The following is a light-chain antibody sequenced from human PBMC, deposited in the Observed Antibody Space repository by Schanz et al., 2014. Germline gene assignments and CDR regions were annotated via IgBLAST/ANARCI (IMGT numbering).Light chain of an antibody. J-gene: IGKJ3*01. CDR3: QQYGSSPPFT. V-gene: IGKV3-20*01. CDR2: GAS. Sequence: EIVLTQSPATLSVSPGERATLSCRASQSASSDLAWYQQKPGQAPRLLIYGASSRATGIPDRFSGSGSGTDFTLTISRLEPEDFAVYYCQQYGSSPPFTFGPGTKVDIK. CDR1: QSASSD.